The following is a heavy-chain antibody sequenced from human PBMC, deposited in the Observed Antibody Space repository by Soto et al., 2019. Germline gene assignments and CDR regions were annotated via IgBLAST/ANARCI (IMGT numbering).Heavy chain of an antibody. J-gene: IGHJ4*02. D-gene: IGHD3-10*01. CDR2: IWYDGSNK. Sequence: PGGSLRLSCAASGFTFSSYGMHWVRQAPGKGLEWVAVIWYDGSNKYYADSVKGRFTVSRDNAKNTLYLQMNSLRAEDKAVYYCVRDWLGESQWGQGTLVTVSS. V-gene: IGHV3-33*01. CDR1: GFTFSSYG. CDR3: VRDWLGESQ.